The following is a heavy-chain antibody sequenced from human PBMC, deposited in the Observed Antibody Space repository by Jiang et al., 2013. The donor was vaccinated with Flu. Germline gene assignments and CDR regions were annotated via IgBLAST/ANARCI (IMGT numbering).Heavy chain of an antibody. CDR3: ARDKPSTTVTTRGMDYGMDV. V-gene: IGHV4-4*02. D-gene: IGHD4-17*01. CDR2: IYHSGST. J-gene: IGHJ6*04. Sequence: GSGLVKPSGTLSLTCAVSGGSISSSNWWSWVRQPPGKGLEWIGEIYHSGSTNYNPSLKSRVTISVDKSKSQFSLKLSSVTAADTAVYYCARDKPSTTVTTRGMDYGMDVVGQRDHGHRLL. CDR1: GGSISSSNW.